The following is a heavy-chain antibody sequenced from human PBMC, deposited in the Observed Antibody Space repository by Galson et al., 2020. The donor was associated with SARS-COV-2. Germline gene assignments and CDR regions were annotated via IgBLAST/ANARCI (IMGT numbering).Heavy chain of an antibody. Sequence: ETSETLSLTCTVSGGSISSGDYYWSWIRQPPGKGLEWIGYIYYSGSTYYNPSLKSRVTISVDTSKNQFSLKLSSVTAADTAVYYCASYYYDSSGYYHYFDYWGQGTLVTVSS. D-gene: IGHD3-22*01. CDR1: GGSISSGDYY. V-gene: IGHV4-30-4*01. J-gene: IGHJ4*02. CDR2: IYYSGST. CDR3: ASYYYDSSGYYHYFDY.